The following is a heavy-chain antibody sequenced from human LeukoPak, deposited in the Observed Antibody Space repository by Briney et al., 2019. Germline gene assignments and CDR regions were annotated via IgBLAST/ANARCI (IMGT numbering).Heavy chain of an antibody. CDR2: ISLNSGIS. Sequence: GGSLRLSCAASGFTFDDYAMHWVRQAPGKGLEWVSSISLNSGISGYADSVKGRFTISRDNAKNSQYLQMNSLRAADTALYYCAGSWQWLGAFDYWGQGSLVTVSS. CDR3: AGSWQWLGAFDY. D-gene: IGHD6-19*01. CDR1: GFTFDDYA. V-gene: IGHV3-9*01. J-gene: IGHJ4*02.